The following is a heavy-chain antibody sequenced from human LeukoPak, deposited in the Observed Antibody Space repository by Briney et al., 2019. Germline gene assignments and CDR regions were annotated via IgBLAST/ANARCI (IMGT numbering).Heavy chain of an antibody. J-gene: IGHJ4*02. V-gene: IGHV3-11*01. D-gene: IGHD2-2*01. Sequence: GGSLRLSCAASGFTFSDYYMSWSRQAPGKGLDWASYIISSGSTIYYADSVKGRFTISRENAKNSLYLQMNSLRAEDTAVYYCARGLRYCSSTSCSNHYYFDYWGQGTLVTVSS. CDR1: GFTFSDYY. CDR3: ARGLRYCSSTSCSNHYYFDY. CDR2: IISSGSTI.